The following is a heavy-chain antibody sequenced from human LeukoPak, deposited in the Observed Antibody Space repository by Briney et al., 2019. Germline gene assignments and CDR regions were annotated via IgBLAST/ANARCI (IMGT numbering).Heavy chain of an antibody. D-gene: IGHD1-26*01. Sequence: PGGSLRLSCAASGFTFSSYSMNWVRQAPGKGLEWVSHITSSSSTIYYADSVKGRFTISRDNAKNSLYLQTNSLRDENTAVYYCARGGSYPFDYWGQGTLVTVSS. CDR2: ITSSSSTI. V-gene: IGHV3-48*02. J-gene: IGHJ4*02. CDR1: GFTFSSYS. CDR3: ARGGSYPFDY.